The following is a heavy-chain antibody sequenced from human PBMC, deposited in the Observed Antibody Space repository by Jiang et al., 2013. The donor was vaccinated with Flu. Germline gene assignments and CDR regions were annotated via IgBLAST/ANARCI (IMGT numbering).Heavy chain of an antibody. CDR3: ASPLYCSGGSCYPGFDY. CDR1: NGSISRSSYY. CDR2: IYYSGST. J-gene: IGHJ4*02. V-gene: IGHV4-39*07. Sequence: SGSGLVKPSETLSLTCSVSNGSISRSSYYWGWIRQPPGKGLEWIGSIYYSGSTYYNPSLKSRVTISVDTSKNQFSLKLSSVTAADTAVYYCASPLYCSGGSCYPGFDYWGQGALVTVSS. D-gene: IGHD2-15*01.